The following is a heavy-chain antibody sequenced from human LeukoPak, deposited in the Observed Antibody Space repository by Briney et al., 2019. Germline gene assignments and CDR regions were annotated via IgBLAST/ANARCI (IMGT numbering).Heavy chain of an antibody. D-gene: IGHD1-26*01. Sequence: PSQTLSLTCTVSGGSISSGDYYWSWIRQPPGKGLEWIGYIYYSGSTYYNPSLKGRVTISVDTSKNQFSLKLSSVTAADTAVYYCATTTLPYYYYGMDVWGQGTTVTVSS. CDR3: ATTTLPYYYYGMDV. CDR1: GGSISSGDYY. V-gene: IGHV4-30-4*01. CDR2: IYYSGST. J-gene: IGHJ6*02.